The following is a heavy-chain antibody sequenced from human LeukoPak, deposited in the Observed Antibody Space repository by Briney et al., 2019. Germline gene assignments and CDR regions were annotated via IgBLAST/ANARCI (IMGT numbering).Heavy chain of an antibody. V-gene: IGHV4-39*07. CDR3: ARETYGSGNLDV. CDR2: IYYSGST. CDR1: GGSISSSSYY. D-gene: IGHD3-10*01. Sequence: PSETLSLTCTVSGGSISSSSYYWGWIRQPPGKGLEWIGSIYYSGSTYYNPSLKSRVTISVDTSKNQFSLKLSSVTAADTAVYYCARETYGSGNLDVWGQGTLVTVSS. J-gene: IGHJ4*02.